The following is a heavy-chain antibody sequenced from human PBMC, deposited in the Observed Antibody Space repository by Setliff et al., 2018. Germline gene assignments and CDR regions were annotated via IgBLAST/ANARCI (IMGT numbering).Heavy chain of an antibody. CDR1: GYSFTTYG. V-gene: IGHV1-3*01. Sequence: VSCKASGYSFTTYGMHWVRQAPGQRPEWMGWISGGDGNTKYSQKFQDRLTITRDTSATTGYMELSSLRSEDTAVYYCARLQATFGVFKDGDWFDPWGQGTLVTVSS. CDR2: ISGGDGNT. J-gene: IGHJ5*02. D-gene: IGHD3-3*01. CDR3: ARLQATFGVFKDGDWFDP.